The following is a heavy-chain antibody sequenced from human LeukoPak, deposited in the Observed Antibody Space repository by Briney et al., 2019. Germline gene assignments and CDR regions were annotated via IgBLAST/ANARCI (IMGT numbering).Heavy chain of an antibody. J-gene: IGHJ1*01. D-gene: IGHD6-13*01. CDR1: GYSFTRYW. CDR3: ASSRATVGIAEYFQH. CDR2: IYPGDSDT. Sequence: GESLKISCKGSGYSFTRYWIGWVRQMPGKGLEWMGIIYPGDSDTRYSPSFQGQVTISADKSISTAYLQWSSLKASDTAIYYCASSRATVGIAEYFQHWGQGTLVTVSS. V-gene: IGHV5-51*01.